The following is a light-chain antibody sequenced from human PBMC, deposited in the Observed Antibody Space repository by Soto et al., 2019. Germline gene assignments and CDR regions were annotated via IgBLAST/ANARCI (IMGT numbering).Light chain of an antibody. V-gene: IGKV1-27*01. CDR1: QGITYY. J-gene: IGKJ4*01. CDR2: AAY. Sequence: DIQMTQYPSSLSASVGDRVPITCRASQGITYYLAWYQQNPGKVPKLLIYAAYTLQSGVPSRFSGGGSGADFTLTISSLQPEDVATYYCQDYNSAPLTFGGGNKVEIK. CDR3: QDYNSAPLT.